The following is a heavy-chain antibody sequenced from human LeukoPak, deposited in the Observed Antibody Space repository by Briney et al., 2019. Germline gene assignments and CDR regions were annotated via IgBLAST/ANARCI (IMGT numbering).Heavy chain of an antibody. CDR1: GYTFTSYD. J-gene: IGHJ5*02. D-gene: IGHD5-12*01. CDR2: MNPNSGNT. V-gene: IGHV1-8*01. Sequence: ASVKVSCKASGYTFTSYDINWVRQATGQGLEWMGWMNPNSGNTGHAQKFQGRVTMTRNTSISTAYMELSSLRSEDTAVYYCARGLGGYQPLNWFDPWGQGTLVTVSS. CDR3: ARGLGGYQPLNWFDP.